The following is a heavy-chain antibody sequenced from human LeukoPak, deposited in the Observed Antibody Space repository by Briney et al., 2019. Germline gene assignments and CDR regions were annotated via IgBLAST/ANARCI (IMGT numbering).Heavy chain of an antibody. CDR2: ISAYNGNT. Sequence: GASVKVSCKASGYTFTSYGISWVRQAPGRGLEWMGWISAYNGNTNYAQRLQGRATMTTDTSTSTAYMELRSLRSDDTAVYYCARAAYGDDWFDPWGQGTLVTVSS. J-gene: IGHJ5*02. V-gene: IGHV1-18*01. CDR3: ARAAYGDDWFDP. CDR1: GYTFTSYG. D-gene: IGHD4-17*01.